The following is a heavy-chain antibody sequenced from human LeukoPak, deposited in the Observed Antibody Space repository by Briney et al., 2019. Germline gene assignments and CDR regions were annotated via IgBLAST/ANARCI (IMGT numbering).Heavy chain of an antibody. CDR1: GYSFTSYW. CDR3: ARAPLNDYTHFDY. V-gene: IGHV5-51*01. CDR2: IYPGDSDT. J-gene: IGHJ4*02. Sequence: GESLKISCQGSGYSFTSYWIGWVRQMPGKGLEWMGIIYPGDSDTRYSPSFQGQVTISADKSISTAYLQWSSLKASDTAMYYCARAPLNDYTHFDYWGQGTLVTVSS. D-gene: IGHD4-11*01.